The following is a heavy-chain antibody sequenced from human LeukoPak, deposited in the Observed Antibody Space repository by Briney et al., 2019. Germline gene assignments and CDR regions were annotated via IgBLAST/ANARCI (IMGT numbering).Heavy chain of an antibody. D-gene: IGHD3-10*01. V-gene: IGHV5-51*01. CDR1: GYSFTSYW. CDR3: ARHLGYYGSGSYFPYYFDY. Sequence: GESLKISCKGSGYSFTSYWIGWVRQMPGKGLEGMGIIYPGDSDTRYSPDFQGQVTISADKSISTAYLQWSSLKASDTAMYYCARHLGYYGSGSYFPYYFDYWGQGTLVTVSS. CDR2: IYPGDSDT. J-gene: IGHJ4*02.